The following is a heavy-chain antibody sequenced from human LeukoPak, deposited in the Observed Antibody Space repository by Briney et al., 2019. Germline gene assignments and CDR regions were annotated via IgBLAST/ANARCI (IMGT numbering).Heavy chain of an antibody. CDR2: MSDDGSNR. V-gene: IGHV3-30-3*01. D-gene: IGHD5-24*01. J-gene: IGHJ4*02. CDR1: GFTFSSYA. CDR3: ARDIGRDGYNCVPDH. Sequence: GGSLRLSCAASGFTFSSYAMHWVRQAPGKGLEGVAVMSDDGSNRSYGNSVKGRFTISRDNSKNTLSLQMNSLRADDTAVYYCARDIGRDGYNCVPDHWGQGTLVTVSS.